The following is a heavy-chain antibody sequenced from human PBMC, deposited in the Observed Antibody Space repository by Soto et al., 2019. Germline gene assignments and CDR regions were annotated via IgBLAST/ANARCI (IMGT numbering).Heavy chain of an antibody. Sequence: ASVKVSCKASGYTFTSYAMHWVRQAPGQRLEWMGWINAGNGNTKYSQKFQGRVTITRDTSASTAYMELSSLRSEDTAVYYCARPSLRYFDWLTPGAFDIWGQGTMVTVSS. V-gene: IGHV1-3*01. D-gene: IGHD3-9*01. CDR3: ARPSLRYFDWLTPGAFDI. CDR1: GYTFTSYA. CDR2: INAGNGNT. J-gene: IGHJ3*02.